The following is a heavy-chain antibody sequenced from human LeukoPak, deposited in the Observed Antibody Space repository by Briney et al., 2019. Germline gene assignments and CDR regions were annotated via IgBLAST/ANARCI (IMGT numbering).Heavy chain of an antibody. D-gene: IGHD6-13*01. Sequence: PSETLSLTCTVSGGSISSGGYYWSWIRQPPGKGLEWIGYIYYSGSTNYNPSLKSRVTISVDTSKNQFSLKLSSVTAADTAVYYCARGGYSHLPLDNGMDVWGQGTTVTVSS. CDR1: GGSISSGGYY. J-gene: IGHJ6*02. CDR2: IYYSGST. V-gene: IGHV4-61*08. CDR3: ARGGYSHLPLDNGMDV.